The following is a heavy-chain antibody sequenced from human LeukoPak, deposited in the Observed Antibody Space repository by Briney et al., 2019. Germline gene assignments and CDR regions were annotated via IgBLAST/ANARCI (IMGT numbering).Heavy chain of an antibody. D-gene: IGHD2-2*01. J-gene: IGHJ3*02. Sequence: GGSLRLSCVASGFMFISYWMNWVRQAPGKGLAWVSRINSDGSSTSYADSVKGRFTISRDNAKNTLFLQMNSLRAEDTAVYYCARGPGAFDIWGQGTMVTVSS. CDR2: INSDGSST. V-gene: IGHV3-74*01. CDR1: GFMFISYW. CDR3: ARGPGAFDI.